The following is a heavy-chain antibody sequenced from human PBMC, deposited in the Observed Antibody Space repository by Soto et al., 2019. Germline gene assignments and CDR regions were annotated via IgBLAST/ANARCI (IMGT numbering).Heavy chain of an antibody. CDR3: ARGVLH. J-gene: IGHJ4*01. V-gene: IGHV4-31*03. CDR1: GGSISSGGYY. CDR2: ISYSGST. Sequence: QVQLQESGPGLVQPSQTLSLTCTVSGGSISSGGYYWSWIRQHPGTGLEWIGHISYSGSTYYNTSLTRRVTSSVDTSRTQFSLIVTSVPAAAPAVYYCARGVLHWGQGTLVTVSS.